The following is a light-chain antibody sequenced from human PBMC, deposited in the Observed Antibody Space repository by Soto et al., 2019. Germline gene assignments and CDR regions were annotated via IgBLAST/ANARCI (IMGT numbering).Light chain of an antibody. J-gene: IGKJ4*01. CDR3: QQNFNFPLT. CDR1: QTIGAY. V-gene: IGKV1-39*01. Sequence: DIQLTQSPSSLSASLGDRVTITCRASQTIGAYLNWYQQKPDQAPRLLIHGGATLQRGVPSRFSGSGSRTECTLTSTDLQPEDFASYYCQQNFNFPLTFGGGTRVEIK. CDR2: GGA.